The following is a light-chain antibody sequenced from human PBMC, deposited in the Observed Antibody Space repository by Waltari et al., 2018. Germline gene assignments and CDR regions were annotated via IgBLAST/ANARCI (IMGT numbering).Light chain of an antibody. CDR2: DVS. J-gene: IGLJ3*02. V-gene: IGLV2-14*03. Sequence: QSALTQPASVSGSPGQSIIISCTGTSSDIGTYNYASWYQQHPGRAPKLIISDVSKRPSGVSIRFSGSKSDNTAALTISWRQAEDEADYYCSSYTRVSASVVFGGGTKLTVL. CDR3: SSYTRVSASVV. CDR1: SSDIGTYNY.